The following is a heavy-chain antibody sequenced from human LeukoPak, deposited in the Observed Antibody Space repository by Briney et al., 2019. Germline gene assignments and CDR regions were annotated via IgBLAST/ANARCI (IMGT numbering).Heavy chain of an antibody. Sequence: EASVKVSCKASGGTFSNYAIGWVRQAPGQGLEWMGGIIPIFGTANYAQKFQGRVTITADKSTSTAYMELSSLRSEDTAVYYCAEGYYDSSGYFSYYYYYMDVWGKGTTVTVSS. CDR3: AEGYYDSSGYFSYYYYYMDV. CDR2: IIPIFGTA. CDR1: GGTFSNYA. D-gene: IGHD3-22*01. J-gene: IGHJ6*03. V-gene: IGHV1-69*06.